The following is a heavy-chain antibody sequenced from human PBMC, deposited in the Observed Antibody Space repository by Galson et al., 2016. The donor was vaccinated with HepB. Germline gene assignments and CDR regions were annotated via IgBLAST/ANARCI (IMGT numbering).Heavy chain of an antibody. J-gene: IGHJ4*02. CDR3: VRGVDF. CDR2: VYYTGII. V-gene: IGHV4-38-2*02. CDR1: AYSLSSGFH. Sequence: LSLTCTVSAYSLSSGFHWGWNRQPPGKGLEWIGNVYYTGIISYNPSLRSRVTISVDTSTNQFSLRLSSVTAADTAVYYCVRGVDFWGQGILVTVSS. D-gene: IGHD3-16*01.